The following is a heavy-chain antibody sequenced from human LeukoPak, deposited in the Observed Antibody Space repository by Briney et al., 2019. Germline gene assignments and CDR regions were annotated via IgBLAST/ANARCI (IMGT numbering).Heavy chain of an antibody. CDR3: AKAAGSDPNYYFGY. CDR1: GFSFSSNV. Sequence: GGSLRLSCAASGFSFSSNVMNWVRQATGKGLEGVSVISASGGSTHYADSVKGRFTISRDNSKNTLYLQMNSLRADGTAAYFCAKAAGSDPNYYFGYWGQGTLVTVSS. V-gene: IGHV3-23*01. D-gene: IGHD3-10*01. CDR2: ISASGGST. J-gene: IGHJ4*02.